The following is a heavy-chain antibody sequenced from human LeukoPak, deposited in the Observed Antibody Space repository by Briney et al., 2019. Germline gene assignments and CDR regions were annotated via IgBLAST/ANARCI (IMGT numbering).Heavy chain of an antibody. D-gene: IGHD7-27*01. Sequence: TSETLSLTCAVYGGSFSGYYWSWIRQPPGKGLEWIGEINHRGSTNYNPSLKSRVTISVDTSKNQFSLKLSSVTAADTAVFYCARGPGENLESHWFDPWGQGTLVTVSS. J-gene: IGHJ5*02. CDR2: INHRGST. CDR3: ARGPGENLESHWFDP. CDR1: GGSFSGYY. V-gene: IGHV4-34*01.